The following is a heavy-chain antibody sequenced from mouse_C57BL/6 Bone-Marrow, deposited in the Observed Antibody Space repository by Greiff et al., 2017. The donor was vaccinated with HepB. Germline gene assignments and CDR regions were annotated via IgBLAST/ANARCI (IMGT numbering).Heavy chain of an antibody. CDR1: GYTFTSYW. CDR3: ARLEKGHYGSSR. CDR2: IDPSDSET. J-gene: IGHJ2*01. D-gene: IGHD1-1*01. V-gene: IGHV1-52*01. Sequence: QVQLQQPGAELVRPGSSVKLSCKASGYTFTSYWMHWVKQRPIQGLEWIGNIDPSDSETHYNQKFKDKATLTVDKSSSTAYMQLSSLTSEDSAVYYCARLEKGHYGSSRWGQGTTLTVSS.